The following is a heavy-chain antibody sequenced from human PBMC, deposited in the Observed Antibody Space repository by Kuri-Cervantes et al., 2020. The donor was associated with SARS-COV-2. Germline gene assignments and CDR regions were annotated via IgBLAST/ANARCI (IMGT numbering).Heavy chain of an antibody. J-gene: IGHJ6*02. Sequence: GESLKISCAASGFTFSSYSMNWVRQAPGKGLEWVSYISSSSSTIYYADSVKGRFTISGDNSKNTLYLQMNSLRAEDTAAYYCARDQYGMDVWGQGTRVTVSS. V-gene: IGHV3-48*01. CDR1: GFTFSSYS. CDR2: ISSSSSTI. CDR3: ARDQYGMDV.